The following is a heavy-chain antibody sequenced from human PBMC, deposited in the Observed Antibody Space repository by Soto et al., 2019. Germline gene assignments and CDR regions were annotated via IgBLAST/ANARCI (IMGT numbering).Heavy chain of an antibody. D-gene: IGHD6-19*01. CDR3: AKDMSSGWPECFDY. Sequence: EVQLVESGGGLVQPGRSLRLSCAASGFTYDDHGMHWVRQAPGKGLEWVSGISWNGGIIGYVDSVKGRFTISRDNAKKSLYLQMNSLRVEDTAVYFCAKDMSSGWPECFDYWGQGTRVTVSS. J-gene: IGHJ4*02. V-gene: IGHV3-9*01. CDR2: ISWNGGII. CDR1: GFTYDDHG.